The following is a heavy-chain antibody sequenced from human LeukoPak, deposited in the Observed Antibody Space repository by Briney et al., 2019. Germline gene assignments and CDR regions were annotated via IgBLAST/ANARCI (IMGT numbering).Heavy chain of an antibody. J-gene: IGHJ4*02. Sequence: ASVKVSCKASGYTFTGYYMHWVRQAPGQGLEWMGWINPNSGGTNYAQKFQGWVTMTRETSISTAYMELSRLRSDDTAVYYCARAGEVLYYDSSGYPFDYWGQGTLVTVSS. CDR2: INPNSGGT. CDR1: GYTFTGYY. V-gene: IGHV1-2*04. D-gene: IGHD3-22*01. CDR3: ARAGEVLYYDSSGYPFDY.